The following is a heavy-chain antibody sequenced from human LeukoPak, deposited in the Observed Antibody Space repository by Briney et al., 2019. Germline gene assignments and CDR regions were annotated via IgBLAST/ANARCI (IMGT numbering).Heavy chain of an antibody. Sequence: GGSLRRSCAASGFTVSSYWRTWVRQGPGKGLEWDAKIKQHGSVKNYVASLRGPFTSPRDNAKDSLDLQMNSLRADDTAVYICTRHYYYRFDYWGQGTLVAVSS. V-gene: IGHV3-7*01. CDR1: GFTVSSYW. CDR2: IKQHGSVK. D-gene: IGHD3-10*01. J-gene: IGHJ4*02. CDR3: TRHYYYRFDY.